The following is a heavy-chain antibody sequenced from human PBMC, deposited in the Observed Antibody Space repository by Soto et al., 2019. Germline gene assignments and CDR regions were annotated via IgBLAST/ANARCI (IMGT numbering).Heavy chain of an antibody. CDR2: IYYSGST. Sequence: PSETLSLTCTVSGGSISSGGYYWSWIRQHPGKGLEWIGYIYYSGSTYYNPSFKSRVTISVDTSKNQFSLKLSSVTAADTAVYYCARDSTVTASYYYYGMDVWGQGTTVTVSS. V-gene: IGHV4-31*03. CDR1: GGSISSGGYY. J-gene: IGHJ6*02. CDR3: ARDSTVTASYYYYGMDV. D-gene: IGHD4-4*01.